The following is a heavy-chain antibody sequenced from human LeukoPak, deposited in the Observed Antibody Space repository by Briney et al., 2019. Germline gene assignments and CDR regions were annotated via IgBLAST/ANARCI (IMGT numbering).Heavy chain of an antibody. CDR2: IYYSGTT. D-gene: IGHD5-12*01. Sequence: SETLSLTCSVSGGSISSYYWIWIRQPPGKGLEYIGYIYYSGTTNYNRSLKSRVTISLDTSKKQFFLKLNSVTAADTAVYYCASWRYSGYERYFDYWGQGILVTVSS. CDR3: ASWRYSGYERYFDY. J-gene: IGHJ4*02. V-gene: IGHV4-59*01. CDR1: GGSISSYY.